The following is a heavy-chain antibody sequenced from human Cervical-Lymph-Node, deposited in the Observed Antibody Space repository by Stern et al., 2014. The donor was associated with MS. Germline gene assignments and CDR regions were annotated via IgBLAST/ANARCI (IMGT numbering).Heavy chain of an antibody. CDR1: GFTFSSYW. J-gene: IGHJ6*02. CDR3: ARVDDFWSGYYYYGMDV. D-gene: IGHD3-3*01. V-gene: IGHV3-7*01. CDR2: IRQDGSEK. Sequence: EVQLVESGGGLVQPGGSLRLSCAASGFTFSSYWMSWVRQAPGTGLGWGANIRQDGSEKYYVESVKGRFTISRANAKNSLYLQMNSLRAEDTAVYYCARVDDFWSGYYYYGMDVWGQGTTVTVSS.